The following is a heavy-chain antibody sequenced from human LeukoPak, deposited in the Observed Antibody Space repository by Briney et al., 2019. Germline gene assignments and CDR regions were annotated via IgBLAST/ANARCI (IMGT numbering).Heavy chain of an antibody. CDR2: IYYSGNT. CDR1: GGSISPYY. J-gene: IGHJ4*02. V-gene: IGHV4-59*01. D-gene: IGHD3-10*02. CDR3: ARSTGSTMFIDY. Sequence: PSETLSLTCTVSGGSISPYYWSWIRQPPGEGLEWLGYIYYSGNTEYKPSLKSRVAVSVDTSKNQFSLRLTSVTAADTAVYYCARSTGSTMFIDYWGQGTLVTVSS.